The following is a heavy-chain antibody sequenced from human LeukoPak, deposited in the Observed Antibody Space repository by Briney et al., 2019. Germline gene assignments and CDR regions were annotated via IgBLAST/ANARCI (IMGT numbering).Heavy chain of an antibody. V-gene: IGHV4-39*01. Sequence: SETLSLTCSVSGDSISSNIYHWGWIRPPPGKGLEWIVSISYSGNTYYKPSLKSRATISVDTSKNPFSLKLRSVPAADTAVYYCARRIAVAGGCFDPWGQGTLVTVSS. CDR3: ARRIAVAGGCFDP. CDR1: GDSISSNIYH. J-gene: IGHJ5*02. CDR2: ISYSGNT. D-gene: IGHD6-19*01.